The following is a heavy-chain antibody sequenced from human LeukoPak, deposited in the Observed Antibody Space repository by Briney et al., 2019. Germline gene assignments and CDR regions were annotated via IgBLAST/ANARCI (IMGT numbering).Heavy chain of an antibody. CDR1: GFTFNNYI. V-gene: IGHV3-21*01. CDR3: AREKGIMIRKMAFEM. CDR2: ISSSSDYI. Sequence: PGGSLRLSCAASGFTFNNYIMNWVRQAPGKGLEWVSSISSSSDYIYYADSVKGRFTISRDNAKNSLYLQINSLRAEDTAVYYCAREKGIMIRKMAFEMWGQGTMVTVSS. D-gene: IGHD3-16*01. J-gene: IGHJ3*02.